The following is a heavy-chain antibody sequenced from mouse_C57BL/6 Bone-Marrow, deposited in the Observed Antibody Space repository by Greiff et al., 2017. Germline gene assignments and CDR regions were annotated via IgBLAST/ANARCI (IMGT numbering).Heavy chain of an antibody. CDR2: ISSGGSYT. CDR3: ASSSWAWFAY. V-gene: IGHV5-6*01. J-gene: IGHJ3*01. CDR1: GFTFSSYG. D-gene: IGHD1-1*01. Sequence: EVQRVESVGDLVKPGGSLKLSCAASGFTFSSYGMSWVRQTPDKRLEWVATISSGGSYTYYPDSVKGRFTISRDNAKNTLYLQMSSLKSEDTAMYYCASSSWAWFAYWGQGTLVTVSA.